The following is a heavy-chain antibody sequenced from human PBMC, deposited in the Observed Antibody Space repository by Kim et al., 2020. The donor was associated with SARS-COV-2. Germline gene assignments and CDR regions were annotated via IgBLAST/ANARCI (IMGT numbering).Heavy chain of an antibody. J-gene: IGHJ5*02. V-gene: IGHV3-23*01. Sequence: SVKGPFTISRDNSKNTLYLQMNSLRAEGTAVYYCAKAGHGSGSYSGEWFDPWGQGTLVTVSS. CDR3: AKAGHGSGSYSGEWFDP. D-gene: IGHD3-10*01.